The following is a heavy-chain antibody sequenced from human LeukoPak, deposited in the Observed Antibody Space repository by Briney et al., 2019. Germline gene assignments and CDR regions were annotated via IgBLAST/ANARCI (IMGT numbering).Heavy chain of an antibody. V-gene: IGHV1-24*01. CDR3: ATAGRYYHDSSGYYYVGDY. CDR1: GYTLTELS. D-gene: IGHD3-22*01. J-gene: IGHJ4*02. CDR2: FDPEDGET. Sequence: ASVKVSCKVSGYTLTELSMHWVRQAPGKGLEWMGGFDPEDGETIYAQKFQGRVTMTEDTSTDTAYMELSSLRSEDTAVYYCATAGRYYHDSSGYYYVGDYWGQGTLVTVSS.